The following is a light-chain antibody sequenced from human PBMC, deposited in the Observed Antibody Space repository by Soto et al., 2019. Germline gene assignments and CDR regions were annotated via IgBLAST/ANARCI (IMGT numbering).Light chain of an antibody. CDR2: GAF. CDR3: QQYNDWPLT. Sequence: EIVMTRSPVTLSGSPMGRVGLACMARQSVSSNLAWYQQKPGQAPSLLIYGAFTRATGISARFSGTGSGTEFTLTISSLQSQDFALYYCQQYNDWPLTFGQGTKVDI. CDR1: QSVSSN. V-gene: IGKV3-15*01. J-gene: IGKJ1*01.